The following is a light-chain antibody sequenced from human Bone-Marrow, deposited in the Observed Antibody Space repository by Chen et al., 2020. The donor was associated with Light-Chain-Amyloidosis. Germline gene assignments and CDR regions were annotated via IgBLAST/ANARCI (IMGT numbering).Light chain of an antibody. CDR1: SGSIATNY. J-gene: IGLJ3*02. CDR3: QSYQGSSQGV. CDR2: EDD. V-gene: IGLV6-57*01. Sequence: NFMLTQPPSVSESPGKTVIISCTRSSGSIATNYVQWYQQRPGSPPTTVLYEDDQRPSGVPDRFSGSIDRSSNSASLTISGLKTEDEADYYCQSYQGSSQGVFGGGTKLTVL.